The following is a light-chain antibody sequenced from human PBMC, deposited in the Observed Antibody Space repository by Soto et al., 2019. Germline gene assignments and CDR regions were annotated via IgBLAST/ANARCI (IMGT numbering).Light chain of an antibody. V-gene: IGKV3D-20*01. Sequence: VLTQSPATLSLSPGERATLSCGASQSVSFKYLAWYQLKPGLAPRLLIYCASTRATGIPERFTGSGSDTDFSLTISKLEPEDFAVYYCQSYGTSPSIFGQGHKLEIK. CDR3: QSYGTSPSI. J-gene: IGKJ2*01. CDR1: QSVSFKY. CDR2: CAS.